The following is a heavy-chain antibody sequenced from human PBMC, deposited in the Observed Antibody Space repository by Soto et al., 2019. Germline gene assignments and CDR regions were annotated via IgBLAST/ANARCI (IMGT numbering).Heavy chain of an antibody. Sequence: PSETLSLTCTVSGGSISSGDYYWSWIRQPPGKGLEWIRYIYYSGSTYYNPSLKSRVTISVDTSKNQFSLKLSSVTAADTAVYYCARDYGDYSPDGYYYYGMDVWGQGTTVTVSS. CDR2: IYYSGST. J-gene: IGHJ6*02. D-gene: IGHD4-17*01. CDR3: ARDYGDYSPDGYYYYGMDV. V-gene: IGHV4-30-4*01. CDR1: GGSISSGDYY.